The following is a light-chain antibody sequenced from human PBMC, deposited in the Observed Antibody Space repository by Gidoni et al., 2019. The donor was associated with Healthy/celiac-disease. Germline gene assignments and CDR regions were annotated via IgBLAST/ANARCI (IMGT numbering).Light chain of an antibody. CDR2: DAS. V-gene: IGKV3-11*01. Sequence: ASPQSPATLSLSRGERATLSCSASQSVSRDLAWYQQKPGQAPRLLIYDASNRATGTPARFSGSGSGTDFTLTISSLEPEDVAVYYCQQCSNWLTFGGGTKVEIK. CDR1: QSVSRD. CDR3: QQCSNWLT. J-gene: IGKJ4*01.